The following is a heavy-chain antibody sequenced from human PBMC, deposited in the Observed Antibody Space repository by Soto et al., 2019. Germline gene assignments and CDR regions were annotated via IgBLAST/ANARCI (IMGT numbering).Heavy chain of an antibody. J-gene: IGHJ6*02. Sequence: QVQLVQSGGEVKRPGASVKVSCQASGYTFFNYAISWVRQAPGQGLQWRGWVSGHSGTTKYAQILQGRLTLTRDTSTSTAYMELRSLTSDDTAVYYCARDSSYNDFWGDVMESYSYSMDVWGQGATVTVSS. CDR3: ARDSSYNDFWGDVMESYSYSMDV. D-gene: IGHD3-3*01. V-gene: IGHV1-18*01. CDR1: GYTFFNYA. CDR2: VSGHSGTT.